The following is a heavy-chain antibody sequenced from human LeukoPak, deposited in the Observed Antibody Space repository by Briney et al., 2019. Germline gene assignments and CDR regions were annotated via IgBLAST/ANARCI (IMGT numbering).Heavy chain of an antibody. D-gene: IGHD1-26*01. CDR3: ARFTPRLRREKFDY. V-gene: IGHV1-69*13. CDR1: GGTFSSYA. J-gene: IGHJ4*02. CDR2: IIPIFGTA. Sequence: ASVKVSCKASGGTFSSYAISWVRQAPGQGLEWMGGIIPIFGTANYAQKFQGRVTITADESTSTAYMELSSLRSDDTAVYYCARFTPRLRREKFDYWGQGTLVTVSS.